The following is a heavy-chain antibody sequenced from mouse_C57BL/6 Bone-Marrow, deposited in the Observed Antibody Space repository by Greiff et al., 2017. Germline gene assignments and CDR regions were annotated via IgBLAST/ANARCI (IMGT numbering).Heavy chain of an antibody. CDR1: GYTFTSYW. J-gene: IGHJ1*03. CDR2: IDPSDSYT. V-gene: IGHV1-69*01. Sequence: VQLQQPGAELVMPGASVKLSCKASGYTFTSYWMHWVKQRPGQGLEWIGEIDPSDSYTNYNQKFKGKSTLTVDKSSSTAYMQLRSLTSEDSAVYYCAREGHGSSYDWYFDVWGTGTTVTVSS. D-gene: IGHD1-1*01. CDR3: AREGHGSSYDWYFDV.